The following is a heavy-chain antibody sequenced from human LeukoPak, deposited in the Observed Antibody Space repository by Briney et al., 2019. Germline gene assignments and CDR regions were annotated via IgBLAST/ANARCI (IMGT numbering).Heavy chain of an antibody. V-gene: IGHV4-59*01. CDR1: GGSISSYY. J-gene: IGHJ5*02. Sequence: PSETLSLTCTAAGGSISSYYWSWIRQPPGKGQERSVFIYYSGSTNFNPSRKSRVTMSVDTSKHQFSLNLPSVTAADTAVYYCARGGTAMSLNWFDPRGQGTLVTVSS. D-gene: IGHD5-18*01. CDR2: IYYSGST. CDR3: ARGGTAMSLNWFDP.